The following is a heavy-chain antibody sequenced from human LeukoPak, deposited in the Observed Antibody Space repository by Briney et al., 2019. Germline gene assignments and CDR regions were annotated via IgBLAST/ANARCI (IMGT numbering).Heavy chain of an antibody. J-gene: IGHJ5*01. CDR3: AREGPRGNSQFDC. D-gene: IGHD2/OR15-2a*01. V-gene: IGHV3-33*01. CDR2: IRYDGSNK. CDR1: GFTFSSYG. Sequence: GGSLRLSCAASGFTFSSYGMHWVRQAPGKGLEWVALIRYDGSNKYYTDSVKGRLTISRDNSKNTLYLQMNSLRAEDTAVYYCAREGPRGNSQFDCWGQGTLVTVSS.